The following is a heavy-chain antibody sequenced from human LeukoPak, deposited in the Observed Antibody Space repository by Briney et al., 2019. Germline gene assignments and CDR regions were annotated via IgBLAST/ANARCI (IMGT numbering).Heavy chain of an antibody. D-gene: IGHD6-13*01. CDR2: XCDDGNCX. CDR1: GFTFSSXX. J-gene: IGHJ4*02. CDR3: VAAPGIHYFDY. Sequence: GGSLRLSCAASGFTFSSXXXXXXRQXXXXXXEWVAVXCDDGNCXXXXXXXXGRXXXXXXNSNNTLSLQMNSLRAEDTALYYCVAAPGIHYFDYWGQGTLVTVSS. V-gene: IGHV3-33*01.